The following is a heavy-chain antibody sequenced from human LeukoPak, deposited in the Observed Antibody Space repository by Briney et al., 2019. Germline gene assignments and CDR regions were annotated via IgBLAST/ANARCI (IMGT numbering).Heavy chain of an antibody. D-gene: IGHD2-15*01. J-gene: IGHJ2*01. CDR3: ARGQVVVAATRSWYFDL. CDR2: IYHSGST. V-gene: IGHV4-38-2*02. Sequence: PSETLSLTCTVSGYSISSGYYWGWIRQPPGKGLEWIGSIYHSGSTYYNPSLKSRVTISVDTSKNQFSLKLSSVTAADTAVYYCARGQVVVAATRSWYFDLWGRGTLVTVSS. CDR1: GYSISSGYY.